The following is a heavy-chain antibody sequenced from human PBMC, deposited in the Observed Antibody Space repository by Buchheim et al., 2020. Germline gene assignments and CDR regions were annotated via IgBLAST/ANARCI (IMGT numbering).Heavy chain of an antibody. CDR2: INHSGST. CDR3: ARGRVVVVPAYYYYGMDV. V-gene: IGHV4-34*01. D-gene: IGHD2-2*01. Sequence: QVQLQQWGAGLLKPSETLSLTCAVYGGSFSGYYWSWIRQPPGKGLEWIGEINHSGSTNYNPSLKSRVTISVDTSKNQFSLTLSSVTAEDTAVYYCARGRVVVVPAYYYYGMDVWGQGTT. CDR1: GGSFSGYY. J-gene: IGHJ6*02.